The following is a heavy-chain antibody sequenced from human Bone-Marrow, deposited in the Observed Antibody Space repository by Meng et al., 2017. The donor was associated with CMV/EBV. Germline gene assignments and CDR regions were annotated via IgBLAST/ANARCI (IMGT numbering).Heavy chain of an antibody. CDR1: GGSISSGDYF. J-gene: IGHJ4*02. V-gene: IGHV4-30-4*08. CDR3: ASLGLRGNSFDF. CDR2: IYHSGTT. D-gene: IGHD3-10*01. Sequence: CTGSGGSISSGDYFWNWIRQPPGKGLEWIGYIYHSGTTYYKPSLRSRITISVDTSKNQFSLNLTSVTAADTAVYYCASLGLRGNSFDFWGQGSLVTVSS.